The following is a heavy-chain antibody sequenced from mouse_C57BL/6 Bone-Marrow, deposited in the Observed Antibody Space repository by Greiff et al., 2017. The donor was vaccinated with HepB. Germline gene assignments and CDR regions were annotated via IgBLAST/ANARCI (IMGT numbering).Heavy chain of an antibody. CDR1: GFTFSDYG. J-gene: IGHJ4*01. V-gene: IGHV5-15*01. D-gene: IGHD1-1*01. Sequence: EVQLQQSGGGLVQPGGSLKLSCAASGFTFSDYGMAWVRQAPRKGPEWVAFISNLAYSIYYADTVTGRFTISRENAKNTLYLEMSSLRSEDTAMYYCARHSGSSYYAMDYWGQGTSVTVSS. CDR2: ISNLAYSI. CDR3: ARHSGSSYYAMDY.